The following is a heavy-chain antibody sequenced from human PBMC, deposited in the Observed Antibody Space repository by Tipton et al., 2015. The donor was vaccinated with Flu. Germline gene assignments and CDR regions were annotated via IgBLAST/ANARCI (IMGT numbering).Heavy chain of an antibody. V-gene: IGHV4-61*02. CDR3: AREGRREQLALDY. Sequence: TLSLTCTVSGGSISSDSYYWSWIQQPAGKGLEWIGRIYTSGSTNYNPSLKSRVTISVDTSKNQFSLKLSSVTAADTAVYYCAREGRREQLALDYWGQGTLVTVSS. D-gene: IGHD6-6*01. J-gene: IGHJ4*02. CDR2: IYTSGST. CDR1: GGSISSDSYY.